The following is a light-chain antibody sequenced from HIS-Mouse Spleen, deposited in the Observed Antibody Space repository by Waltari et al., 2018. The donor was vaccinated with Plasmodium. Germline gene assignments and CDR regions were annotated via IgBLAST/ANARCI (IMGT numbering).Light chain of an antibody. Sequence: QSALTQPASVSGSPGQSITISCTGTSRDVGGYNLVSWYHQHPGKAPNLMIYEGSKRPSGVSNRFSGSKSGNTASLTISGLQAEDEADYYCCSYAGSSTHVVFGGGTKLTVL. CDR1: SRDVGGYNL. CDR3: CSYAGSSTHVV. J-gene: IGLJ2*01. V-gene: IGLV2-23*01. CDR2: EGS.